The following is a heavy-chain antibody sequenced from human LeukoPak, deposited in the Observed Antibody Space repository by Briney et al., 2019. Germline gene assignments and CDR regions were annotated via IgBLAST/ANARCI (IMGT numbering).Heavy chain of an antibody. CDR1: GFTFSSCA. Sequence: GGSLRLSCAASGFTFSSCAMHWVRQAPGKGLEWVAVISYDGSNKYYADSVKGRFTISRDNSKNTLYLQMNSLRAEDTAVYYCASQGGYSLLDYWGQGTLVTVSS. D-gene: IGHD5-18*01. J-gene: IGHJ4*02. V-gene: IGHV3-30-3*01. CDR3: ASQGGYSLLDY. CDR2: ISYDGSNK.